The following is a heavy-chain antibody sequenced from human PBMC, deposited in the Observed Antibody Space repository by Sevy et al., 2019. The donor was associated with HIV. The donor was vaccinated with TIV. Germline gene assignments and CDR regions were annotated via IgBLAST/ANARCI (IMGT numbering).Heavy chain of an antibody. CDR2: INPNSGGT. D-gene: IGHD5-18*01. CDR3: VSDVDTAMVPDAFDI. J-gene: IGHJ3*02. CDR1: GYTFTGYY. V-gene: IGHV1-2*02. Sequence: ASVKVSCKASGYTFTGYYMHWVRQAPGQGLEWMGWINPNSGGTNYAQKFQGRVTMTRDTSISTAYMELSRLRSDDTAVYYCVSDVDTAMVPDAFDIWGQGTMVTVSS.